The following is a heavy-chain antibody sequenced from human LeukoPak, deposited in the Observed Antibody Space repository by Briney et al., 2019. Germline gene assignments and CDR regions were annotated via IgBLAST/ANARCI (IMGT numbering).Heavy chain of an antibody. Sequence: GGSLRLSCAASGFTFSSYAMSWVRQAPGKGLEWVSAISGSGGSTYYADSVKGRFTISRDNSKNTLYLQMNSLRAEDTAVYYCAKAEFTVTYYYYYYGMDVWGQGTTVTVSS. CDR2: ISGSGGST. V-gene: IGHV3-23*01. D-gene: IGHD4-17*01. CDR1: GFTFSSYA. CDR3: AKAEFTVTYYYYYYGMDV. J-gene: IGHJ6*02.